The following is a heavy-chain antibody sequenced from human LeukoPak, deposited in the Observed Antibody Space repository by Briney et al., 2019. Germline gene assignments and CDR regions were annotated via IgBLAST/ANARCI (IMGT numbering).Heavy chain of an antibody. CDR3: ARARPYYDILTGTRRDDAFDI. CDR1: GFTFSSYW. Sequence: GGSLRLSCAASGFTFSSYWMHRVRQAPGKGLVWVSRINSDGSSTSYADSVKGRFTISRDNAKNTLYLQMNSLRAEDTAVYYCARARPYYDILTGTRRDDAFDIWGKGTMVTVSS. V-gene: IGHV3-74*01. D-gene: IGHD3-9*01. J-gene: IGHJ3*02. CDR2: INSDGSST.